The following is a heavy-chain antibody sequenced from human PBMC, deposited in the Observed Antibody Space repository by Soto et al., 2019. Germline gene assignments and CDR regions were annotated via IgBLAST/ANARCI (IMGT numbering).Heavy chain of an antibody. Sequence: LSCTASGYIVDEYSMLWVRQAPGKGLEWVSGISWNSLSIGYADSVKGRFIISRDNAKNSVFLQMNSLRVEDTALYYCAKDFDHYYGMDLWGPGTTVTVSS. CDR2: ISWNSLSI. CDR1: GYIVDEYS. CDR3: AKDFDHYYGMDL. J-gene: IGHJ6*02. V-gene: IGHV3-9*01.